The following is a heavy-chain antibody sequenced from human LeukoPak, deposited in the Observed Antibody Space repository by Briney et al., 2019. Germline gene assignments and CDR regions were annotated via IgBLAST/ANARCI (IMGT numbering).Heavy chain of an antibody. D-gene: IGHD3-16*01. CDR1: GFTFNSFA. CDR3: VKDLPVLHS. V-gene: IGHV3-30*02. J-gene: IGHJ4*02. CDR2: IQSDGSDK. Sequence: GGSLRLSCAASGFTFNSFAMHWVRQAPGKGLEHLAFIQSDGSDKYYADSVKGRFTISRDNSKNTLYLQMNGLRGDDTAMYYCVKDLPVLHSWGQGTLVTVSS.